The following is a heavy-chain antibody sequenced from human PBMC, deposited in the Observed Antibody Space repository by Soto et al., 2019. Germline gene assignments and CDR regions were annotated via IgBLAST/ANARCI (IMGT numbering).Heavy chain of an antibody. Sequence: GASVKVSWKASGYTITAYYIHWVRQAPGQGLEWMGWIDPRNGGTVYAQKFQGRVTMTRDTSISTVYMDLSGLGSDDTALYFCARDDYGIYPYWGQGSLVTVSS. J-gene: IGHJ4*02. V-gene: IGHV1-2*02. CDR2: IDPRNGGT. CDR3: ARDDYGIYPY. CDR1: GYTITAYY. D-gene: IGHD1-26*01.